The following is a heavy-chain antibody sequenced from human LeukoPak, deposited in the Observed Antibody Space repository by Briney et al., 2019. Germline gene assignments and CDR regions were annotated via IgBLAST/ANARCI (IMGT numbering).Heavy chain of an antibody. D-gene: IGHD5-18*01. CDR1: GGTFSSYA. CDR2: IIPIFGIA. CDR3: ARDTRGYSYGMGDWFDP. J-gene: IGHJ5*02. V-gene: IGHV1-69*04. Sequence: GSSVKVSCKASGGTFSSYAISWVRQAPGQGLEWMGRIIPIFGIANYAQEFQGRVTITADKSTSTAYMELSSLRSEDTAVYYCARDTRGYSYGMGDWFDPWGQGTLVTVSS.